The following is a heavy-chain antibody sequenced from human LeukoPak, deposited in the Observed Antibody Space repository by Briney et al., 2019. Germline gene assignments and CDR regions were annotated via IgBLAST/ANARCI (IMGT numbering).Heavy chain of an antibody. V-gene: IGHV4-4*07. D-gene: IGHD6-25*01. Sequence: SETLSLTCTVSGGSISGYYWSSIRQPAVKGLEWIGRIYSTGSTNYNPSLKSRVTMSVDTSKNQFSLKLTSVTAADTAVYYCARENPVALAADYWGQGTLVTVSS. CDR1: GGSISGYY. J-gene: IGHJ4*02. CDR2: IYSTGST. CDR3: ARENPVALAADY.